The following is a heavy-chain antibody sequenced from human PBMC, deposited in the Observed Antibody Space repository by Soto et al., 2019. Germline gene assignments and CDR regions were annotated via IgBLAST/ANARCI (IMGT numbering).Heavy chain of an antibody. CDR1: GFTFSSYA. D-gene: IGHD6-19*01. CDR2: ISDSGDDT. CDR3: AKQVTGWYNDAFDI. Sequence: EVQLLESGGGLVQPGGSLRLSCAASGFTFSSYAMSWLRQAPGKGLEWVSAISDSGDDTHYADSVKGRFTFSRDNAKNTLYLQMSSLRAEDTALYYCAKQVTGWYNDAFDIWGQGTRVTVSS. V-gene: IGHV3-23*01. J-gene: IGHJ3*02.